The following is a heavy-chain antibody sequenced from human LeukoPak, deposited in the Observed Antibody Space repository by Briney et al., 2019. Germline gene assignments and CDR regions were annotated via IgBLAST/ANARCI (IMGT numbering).Heavy chain of an antibody. Sequence: GGSLRLSCAASGFSFSAYWMTWVRQAPGTGLEWVANINPAGSETYYVDPVKGRFSISRDNAKNLVYLQMNSLRAEDTAVYHCGRFGDVAGVDVWGQGTPVTVSS. CDR3: GRFGDVAGVDV. J-gene: IGHJ4*02. V-gene: IGHV3-7*01. CDR1: GFSFSAYW. D-gene: IGHD3-10*01. CDR2: INPAGSET.